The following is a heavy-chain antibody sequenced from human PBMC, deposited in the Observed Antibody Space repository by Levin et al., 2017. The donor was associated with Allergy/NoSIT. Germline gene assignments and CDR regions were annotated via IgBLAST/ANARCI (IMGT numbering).Heavy chain of an antibody. V-gene: IGHV4-34*01. J-gene: IGHJ4*02. D-gene: IGHD5-18*01. CDR1: GGSFSGYY. CDR3: ARGQTWIQLWRDYFDY. CDR2: INHSGST. Sequence: GSLRLSCAVYGGSFSGYYWSWIRQPPGKGLEWIGEINHSGSTNYNPSLKSRVTISVDTSKNQFSLKLSSVTAADTAVYYCARGQTWIQLWRDYFDYWGQGTLVTVSS.